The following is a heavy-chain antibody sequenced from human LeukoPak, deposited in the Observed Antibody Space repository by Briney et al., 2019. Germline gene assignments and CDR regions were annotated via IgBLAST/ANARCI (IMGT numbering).Heavy chain of an antibody. CDR2: ITAGSSYT. D-gene: IGHD5-12*01. CDR1: GFIFSNCT. J-gene: IGHJ4*02. Sequence: GGSLRLSCAASGFIFSNCTMNWVRQAPGKGLEWVSSITAGSSYTYYVDSVKGRFTISRDNAKNSLYLQMNSLRAEDTALYYCAKDQGYSGYDHIDYWGQGTLVTVSS. V-gene: IGHV3-21*04. CDR3: AKDQGYSGYDHIDY.